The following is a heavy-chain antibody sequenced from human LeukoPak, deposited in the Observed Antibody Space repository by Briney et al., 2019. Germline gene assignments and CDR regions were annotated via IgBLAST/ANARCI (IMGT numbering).Heavy chain of an antibody. CDR1: GYTFTSYY. V-gene: IGHV1-46*01. Sequence: ASVKVSCKASGYTFTSYYMHWVRQAPGQGLEWMGIINPSGGSTSYVQKFQGRVTMTRDTSTSTVYMELSSLRSEDTAVYYCAKAQEDYYDSSGEGVGAFDIWGQGTMVTVSS. J-gene: IGHJ3*02. CDR3: AKAQEDYYDSSGEGVGAFDI. D-gene: IGHD3-22*01. CDR2: INPSGGST.